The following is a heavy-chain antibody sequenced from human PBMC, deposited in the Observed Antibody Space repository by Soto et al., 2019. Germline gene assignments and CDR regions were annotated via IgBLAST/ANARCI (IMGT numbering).Heavy chain of an antibody. CDR1: GGSISSSSYY. V-gene: IGHV4-39*01. D-gene: IGHD3-10*01. Sequence: QLQLQESGPGLVKPSETLSLTCTVSGGSISSSSYYWGWIRRPPGKRLGWIGGMYYSGTTYFNPPLNSRVTISVDTSKNQFSLKLSSGTAADTAVYYCARWYGSEVFDYWGQGTLVTVSS. CDR2: MYYSGTT. J-gene: IGHJ4*02. CDR3: ARWYGSEVFDY.